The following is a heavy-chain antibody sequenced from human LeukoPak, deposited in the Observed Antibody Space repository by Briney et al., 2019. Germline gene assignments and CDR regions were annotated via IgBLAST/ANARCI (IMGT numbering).Heavy chain of an antibody. D-gene: IGHD6-19*01. CDR3: AKQAVAGPGWFDP. CDR1: GFTFSSYS. Sequence: KPGGSLRLSCAASGFTFSSYSMNWVRQAPGKGLEWVSSISSGGNYIYYADSVKGRFTISRDNAKNSLYLQMNSLRAEDTAVYYCAKQAVAGPGWFDPWGQGTLVTVSS. J-gene: IGHJ5*02. V-gene: IGHV3-21*04. CDR2: ISSGGNYI.